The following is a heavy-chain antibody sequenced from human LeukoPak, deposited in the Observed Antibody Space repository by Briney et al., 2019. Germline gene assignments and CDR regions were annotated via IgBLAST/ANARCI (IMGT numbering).Heavy chain of an antibody. V-gene: IGHV4-4*07. Sequence: SETLSLTCTVSGGSISNFYWSWIRQPAWKGLEWIGRIYSSGRTNYNSSLKSRVAMSIDTSNNQFSLKLSSVTAADTAVYYCARDVVVVPAAIHYGMDVWGQGTTVTVSS. CDR1: GGSISNFY. J-gene: IGHJ6*02. CDR3: ARDVVVVPAAIHYGMDV. CDR2: IYSSGRT. D-gene: IGHD2-2*01.